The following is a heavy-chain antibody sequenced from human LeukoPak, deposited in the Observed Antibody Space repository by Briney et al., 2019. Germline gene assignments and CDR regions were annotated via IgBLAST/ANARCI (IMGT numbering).Heavy chain of an antibody. Sequence: ASVKVSCKGPGYTFIGYYMHWVRQAPGQGLEWMGWINPNSCETSFAQKFQGRVTLTRDTSIKTAYMELSRLSSDDTAVYYCVRGVRITADGTLDYWGQGTRVTVSS. CDR3: VRGVRITADGTLDY. D-gene: IGHD6-13*01. CDR1: GYTFIGYY. CDR2: INPNSCET. J-gene: IGHJ4*02. V-gene: IGHV1-2*02.